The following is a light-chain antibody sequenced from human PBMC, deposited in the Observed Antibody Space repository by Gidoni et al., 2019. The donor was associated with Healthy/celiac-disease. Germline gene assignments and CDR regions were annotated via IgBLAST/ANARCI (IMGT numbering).Light chain of an antibody. Sequence: EIVMTQSPATLSVSPGERAPLSCRASQSVSSNLAWYQQKPGQAPRLLIYGASTRATGIPARFSGSGSGTEFTLTISSRQSEDFAVYYCQQYNNWPPLTFGGGTKVEIK. CDR1: QSVSSN. V-gene: IGKV3-15*01. CDR2: GAS. J-gene: IGKJ4*01. CDR3: QQYNNWPPLT.